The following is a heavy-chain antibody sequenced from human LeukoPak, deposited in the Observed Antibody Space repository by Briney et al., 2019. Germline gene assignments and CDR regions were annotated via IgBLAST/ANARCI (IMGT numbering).Heavy chain of an antibody. J-gene: IGHJ5*02. CDR2: IYYSGGT. D-gene: IGHD3-10*01. V-gene: IGHV4-59*01. Sequence: PSETLSLTCTVSGGSISGNYWSWVRQPPGKGLEWIGNIYYSGGTKYNPSLKSRVTISVDTSKNQCSLKLSSVTPADTAVYYCARETGNQFDRWGQGTLFTVSS. CDR3: ARETGNQFDR. CDR1: GGSISGNY.